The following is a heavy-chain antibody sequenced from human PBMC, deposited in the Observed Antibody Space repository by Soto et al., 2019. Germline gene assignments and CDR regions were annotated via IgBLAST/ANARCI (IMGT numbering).Heavy chain of an antibody. CDR3: ARRYGYAFDI. D-gene: IGHD5-18*01. CDR1: GGSVSSSSCY. J-gene: IGHJ3*02. V-gene: IGHV4-61*05. CDR2: IYYSGST. Sequence: SETLSLTCTVSGGSVSSSSCYWGWIRQPPGKGLEWIGYIYYSGSTNYNPSLKSRVTISVDTSKNQFSLKLSSVTAADTAIYYCARRYGYAFDIWGQGTMVTVSS.